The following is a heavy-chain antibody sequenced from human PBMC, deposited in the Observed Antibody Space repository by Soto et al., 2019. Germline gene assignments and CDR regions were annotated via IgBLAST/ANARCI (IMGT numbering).Heavy chain of an antibody. CDR3: TREFLLASYSPGDY. V-gene: IGHV1-2*02. CDR1: GYTFTDYY. CDR2: MNPTGGGT. Sequence: QVQLVQSGAEVKKPGASVKVSCKASGYTFTDYYIHWVRQAPGQGLEWMGWMNPTGGGTRYAQKFQDRVTMTRDTSIDTAYMELTSLTSDDTALYYCTREFLLASYSPGDYWGQGTLITVSS. D-gene: IGHD3-10*01. J-gene: IGHJ4*02.